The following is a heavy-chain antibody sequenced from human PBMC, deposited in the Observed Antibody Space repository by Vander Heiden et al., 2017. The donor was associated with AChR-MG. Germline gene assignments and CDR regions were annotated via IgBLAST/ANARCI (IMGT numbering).Heavy chain of an antibody. CDR1: GFTFSSYG. Sequence: EVQLLESGGDLIQPGESLRLSCLASGFTFSSYGMTWLRQAPGKGLEWVSSISGSGATTYYADSVKGRFTISRDNSKNTLYLQMNSLRVEDTAVYFCAKRPLGAAFDIWGQGTMVTVSS. D-gene: IGHD7-27*01. CDR2: ISGSGATT. J-gene: IGHJ3*02. V-gene: IGHV3-23*01. CDR3: AKRPLGAAFDI.